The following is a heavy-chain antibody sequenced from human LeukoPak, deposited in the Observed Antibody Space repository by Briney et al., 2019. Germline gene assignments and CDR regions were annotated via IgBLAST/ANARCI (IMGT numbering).Heavy chain of an antibody. J-gene: IGHJ4*02. D-gene: IGHD6-13*01. Sequence: GGSLRLSCAASGFTFSSYAMSWVRQAPGKGLEWVSAISGSGGSTYYADSVKGRFTISRDNTKNTLYLQMISLKAEDTAVYDCAKDAHSSSWYYFDYWVQGTLVTVSS. CDR1: GFTFSSYA. CDR3: AKDAHSSSWYYFDY. V-gene: IGHV3-23*01. CDR2: ISGSGGST.